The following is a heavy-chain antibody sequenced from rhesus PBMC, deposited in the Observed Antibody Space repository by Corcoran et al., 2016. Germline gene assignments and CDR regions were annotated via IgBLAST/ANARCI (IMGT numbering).Heavy chain of an antibody. CDR1: GASISSNY. Sequence: QLQLQESGPGLGKPSETLSLTCAVSGASISSNYWSWIRQPPGKGLEGIGRISGNTGSTDYNPSLKSRVTISTDTSKNQSSLKVSSVTAADTAVFYCARGHNRFDVWGPGVLVTVSS. V-gene: IGHV4-173*01. CDR3: ARGHNRFDV. J-gene: IGHJ5-1*01. CDR2: ISGNTGST.